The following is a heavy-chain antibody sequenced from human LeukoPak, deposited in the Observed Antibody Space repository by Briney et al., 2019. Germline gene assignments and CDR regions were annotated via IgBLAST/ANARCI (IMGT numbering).Heavy chain of an antibody. Sequence: PGGSLRLSCAVSGFTFTNYAMNWVRQAPGKGLEWVSGISGSGESTFYTDSVKGRFTISRDSSKNTLFLQMHSLRAEETAVYYCAKDRWRNSVSASDYWGQGTLVTVSS. V-gene: IGHV3-23*01. CDR2: ISGSGEST. J-gene: IGHJ4*02. CDR3: AKDRWRNSVSASDY. D-gene: IGHD5/OR15-5a*01. CDR1: GFTFTNYA.